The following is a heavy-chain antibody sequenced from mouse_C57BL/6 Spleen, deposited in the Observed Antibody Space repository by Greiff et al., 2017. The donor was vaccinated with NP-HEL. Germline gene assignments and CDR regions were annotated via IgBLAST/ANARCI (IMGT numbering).Heavy chain of an antibody. CDR2: IYPGDGDT. J-gene: IGHJ2*01. CDR1: GYAFNSSW. CDR3: AKGQLFFDY. Sequence: QVQLQQSGPELVKPGASVKISCKASGYAFNSSWMNWVKQRPGKGLEWIGRIYPGDGDTNYNGKFKGKATLTADKSSSTAYMQLSSLTSEDSAVYFCAKGQLFFDYWGQGTTLTVSS. D-gene: IGHD4-1*02. V-gene: IGHV1-82*01.